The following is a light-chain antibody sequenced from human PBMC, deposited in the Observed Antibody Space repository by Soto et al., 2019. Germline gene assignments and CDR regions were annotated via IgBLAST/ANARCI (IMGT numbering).Light chain of an antibody. V-gene: IGKV4-1*01. Sequence: DILMTQSPDSLAVSLGERATIKCKSSQSVLYNSNNKNYLAWYQQKPGQPPKLLIYWASTRESGVPDRFSGSGSGTDFTLTISSLQAEDVAVYYCQQYFLSPGWTFGQGTKVDIK. CDR1: QSVLYNSNNKNY. CDR3: QQYFLSPGWT. CDR2: WAS. J-gene: IGKJ1*01.